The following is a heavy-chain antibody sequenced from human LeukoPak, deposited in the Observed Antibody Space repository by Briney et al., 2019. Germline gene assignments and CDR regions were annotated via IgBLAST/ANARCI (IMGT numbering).Heavy chain of an antibody. CDR3: ARVGCSGYGVY. V-gene: IGHV3-11*01. CDR2: ISGSSSAI. Sequence: AGGSLRLSCAASGFTFSDSYISWIRQAPGKGLEWVSYISGSSSAIYYADSVKGRFTISRDNAKNSVYLQMNSLKAEDTAVYYCARVGCSGYGVYWGQGTLVTVSS. J-gene: IGHJ4*02. CDR1: GFTFSDSY. D-gene: IGHD5-12*01.